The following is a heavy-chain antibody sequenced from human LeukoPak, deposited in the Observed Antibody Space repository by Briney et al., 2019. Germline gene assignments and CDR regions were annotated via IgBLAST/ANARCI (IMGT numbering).Heavy chain of an antibody. CDR1: GFTFSSYG. CDR2: IWYDGSNK. V-gene: IGHV3-33*01. CDR3: ARDRSLTAGYYFDY. J-gene: IGHJ4*02. Sequence: GGSLRLSCAASGFTFSSYGMHWVRQAPGKGLEWVAVIWYDGSNKYYADSVKGRFTISRDNSKNTLYLQMNSLRAEDTAVYYCARDRSLTAGYYFDYWGQGTLVTVS.